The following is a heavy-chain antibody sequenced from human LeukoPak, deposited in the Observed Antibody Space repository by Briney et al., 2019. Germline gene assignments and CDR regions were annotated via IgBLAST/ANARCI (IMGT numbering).Heavy chain of an antibody. D-gene: IGHD3-10*01. CDR3: ARYVVYGSGKYYFDY. CDR1: GGSIISSRYH. Sequence: SETLSLTCTVSGGSIISSRYHWGWIRQSPGKGLEWIGSVYYSGTPYDHPSLKSRVTISVDTSKNQFSLRLSSVTAADTAVYLCARYVVYGSGKYYFDYWGQGSLVTVSS. CDR2: VYYSGTP. J-gene: IGHJ4*02. V-gene: IGHV4-39*01.